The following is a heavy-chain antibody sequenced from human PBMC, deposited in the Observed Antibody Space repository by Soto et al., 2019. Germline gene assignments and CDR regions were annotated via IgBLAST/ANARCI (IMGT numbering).Heavy chain of an antibody. J-gene: IGHJ4*02. CDR2: IKSTTDGGTT. Sequence: GGSLRLSCAASGFTFSNAWMSWVRQAPGKGLEWVGRIKSTTDGGTTDYAAPVKGRFTISRDDSKNTLYLQMNSLKTEDTAVYYCTTYCSGGSCMGTLDYWGQGTLVTVSS. D-gene: IGHD2-15*01. CDR3: TTYCSGGSCMGTLDY. V-gene: IGHV3-15*01. CDR1: GFTFSNAW.